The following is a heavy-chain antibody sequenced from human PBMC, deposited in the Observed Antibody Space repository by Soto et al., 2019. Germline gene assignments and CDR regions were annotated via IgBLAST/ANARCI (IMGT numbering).Heavy chain of an antibody. CDR1: GGSINSYW. D-gene: IGHD3-10*01. J-gene: IGHJ4*02. V-gene: IGHV4-4*07. CDR3: ARDIGSYAYGEGY. Sequence: SETLSLTCSVSGGSINSYWWSWIRQPAGKGLEWIGRVYSTGTTDYNPSLNSRATMSVETSKNQFPLKLTSVTAADTAVYYCARDIGSYAYGEGYWGQGIQVTVSS. CDR2: VYSTGTT.